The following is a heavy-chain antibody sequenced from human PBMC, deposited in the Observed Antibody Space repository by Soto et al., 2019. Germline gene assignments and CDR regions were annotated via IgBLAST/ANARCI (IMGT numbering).Heavy chain of an antibody. J-gene: IGHJ4*02. CDR1: GFTFSSYS. D-gene: IGHD6-6*01. Sequence: GGSLRLSCAASGFTFSSYSMNWVRQAPGKGLEWVSYISSSSTIYYADSVKGRFTISRDNAKNSLYLQMNSLRDEDTAVYYCAREQLVSGEDYWGQGTLVTVSS. CDR2: ISSSSTI. V-gene: IGHV3-48*02. CDR3: AREQLVSGEDY.